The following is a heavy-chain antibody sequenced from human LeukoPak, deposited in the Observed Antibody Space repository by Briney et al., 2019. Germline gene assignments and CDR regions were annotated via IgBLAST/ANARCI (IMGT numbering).Heavy chain of an antibody. CDR1: GFTVSSNY. D-gene: IGHD6-19*01. CDR3: ARVIAVAGLYYYYYGMDV. J-gene: IGHJ6*01. V-gene: IGHV3-53*01. Sequence: GGSLRLSCAASGFTVSSNYMSWVRQAPGKGLEWVSVIYSGGSTYYADSVKGRFTISRDNSKNTLYLQMNSLRAEDTAVYYCARVIAVAGLYYYYYGMDVWGQGTTVTVSS. CDR2: IYSGGST.